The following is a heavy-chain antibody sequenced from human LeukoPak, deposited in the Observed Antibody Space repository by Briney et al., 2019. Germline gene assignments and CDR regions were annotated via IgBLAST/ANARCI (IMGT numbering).Heavy chain of an antibody. CDR1: GGSISSGGYY. CDR3: AKSSYYDSSGYYREYYFDY. D-gene: IGHD3-22*01. V-gene: IGHV3-23*01. Sequence: LSLTCTVSGGSISSGGYYWSWVRQAPGKGLEWVSAISGSGGSTYYADTVKGRFTISRDNSKNTLYLQMNSLRAEDTAVYYCAKSSYYDSSGYYREYYFDYWGQGTLVTVSS. J-gene: IGHJ4*02. CDR2: ISGSGGST.